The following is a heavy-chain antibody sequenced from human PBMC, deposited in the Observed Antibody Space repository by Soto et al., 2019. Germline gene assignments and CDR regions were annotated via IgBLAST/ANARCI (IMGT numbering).Heavy chain of an antibody. CDR1: GFTFSSYA. V-gene: IGHV3-23*01. J-gene: IGHJ4*02. CDR2: ISVSGGST. CDR3: AKAAGSDYSPVDY. D-gene: IGHD3-22*01. Sequence: EVQLLESGGGLVQPGGSLRLSCAASGFTFSSYAMSWFRQAPGKGLEWVSSISVSGGSTYYADSVKGRFTISRNNSKSTLFLHMNSLRAEATAVYYCAKAAGSDYSPVDYWGQGTLVTVSS.